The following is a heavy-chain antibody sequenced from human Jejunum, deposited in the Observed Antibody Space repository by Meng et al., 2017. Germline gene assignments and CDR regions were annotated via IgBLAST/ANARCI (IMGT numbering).Heavy chain of an antibody. CDR1: GGSINSLYYY. CDR2: IYYSGST. Sequence: SETLSLTCTVSGGSINSLYYYWGWIRQPPGKGLEWIGNIYYSGSTYYTPSLKSRVTISVDTSKNQFSLKLSSVTAADTAVYYCARVFSYDCSGSICDRGTPLYYFDYWGQGTLVTVSS. V-gene: IGHV4-39*07. D-gene: IGHD2-15*01. CDR3: ARVFSYDCSGSICDRGTPLYYFDY. J-gene: IGHJ4*02.